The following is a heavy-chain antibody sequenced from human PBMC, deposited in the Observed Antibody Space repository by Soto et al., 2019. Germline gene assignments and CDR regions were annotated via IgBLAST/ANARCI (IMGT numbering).Heavy chain of an antibody. V-gene: IGHV1-69*01. CDR2: IIPIFGTA. CDR3: WEEGGRHSRGVDY. D-gene: IGHD1-26*01. Sequence: QVQLVQSGAEVKKPGSSVKVSCKASGGTFSSYSINWVRQAPGQGLEWMGEIIPIFGTANYAQKFQGRVNNNPEESNDTAYNEASSLGSWEHAGYLRWEEGGRHSRGVDYLGQGTLVTVSS. J-gene: IGHJ4*02. CDR1: GGTFSSYS.